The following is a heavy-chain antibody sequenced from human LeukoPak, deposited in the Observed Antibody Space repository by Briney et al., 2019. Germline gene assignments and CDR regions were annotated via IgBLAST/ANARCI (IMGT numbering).Heavy chain of an antibody. CDR3: AKVAARYGDSYFDY. CDR2: INAGNGNT. CDR1: GYTFTSYA. V-gene: IGHV1-3*03. Sequence: ASVKVSCKASGYTFTSYAMHWVRQAPGQRLEWMGWINAGNGNTKYLQEFQDRVAITRDTSASTAYMELSSLRSEDMAVYYCAKVAARYGDSYFDYWGQGTLVTVSS. D-gene: IGHD4-17*01. J-gene: IGHJ4*02.